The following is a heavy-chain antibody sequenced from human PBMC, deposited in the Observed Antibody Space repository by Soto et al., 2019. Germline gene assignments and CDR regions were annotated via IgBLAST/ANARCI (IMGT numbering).Heavy chain of an antibody. D-gene: IGHD6-13*01. J-gene: IGHJ4*02. Sequence: EVQLVDSGGGLVQPGGSLKLSCAASGFTFSGSTIHWVRQTSGKGLEWVGRIRATSNTYATEYNESVRGRFTISREDSESTAYLEMNSLKTEDTAVYYCATAGGSSWYGWNYWGQGTPVTVSS. CDR3: ATAGGSSWYGWNY. CDR2: IRATSNTYAT. V-gene: IGHV3-73*01. CDR1: GFTFSGST.